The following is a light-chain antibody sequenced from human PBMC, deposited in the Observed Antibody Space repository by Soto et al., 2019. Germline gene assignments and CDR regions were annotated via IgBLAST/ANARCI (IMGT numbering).Light chain of an antibody. V-gene: IGKV3-15*01. CDR1: QSVYNN. Sequence: EIVMTQSPATLSVSPGERATLSCRASQSVYNNLAWYQQKPGQAPRLLIYGASTRATGIPARFSGSGSGTEFTLTISSLQSEDFAVYYCQQHSHWPPWTFGQGTKVDIK. CDR3: QQHSHWPPWT. J-gene: IGKJ1*01. CDR2: GAS.